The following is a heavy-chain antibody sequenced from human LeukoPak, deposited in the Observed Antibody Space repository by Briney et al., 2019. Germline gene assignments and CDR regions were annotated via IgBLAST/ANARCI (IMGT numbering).Heavy chain of an antibody. CDR2: IYSDNT. Sequence: PGGSLRLSCAASGFTLSSFSMHWVRQAPGKGLEWVSFIYSDNTHYSDSAKGRFTISRDNSKNTLYLQMNSLRAEDTAVYYCARRAGAYSHPYDYWGQGTLVTVSS. J-gene: IGHJ4*02. CDR3: ARRAGAYSHPYDY. V-gene: IGHV3-53*01. CDR1: GFTLSSFS. D-gene: IGHD4/OR15-4a*01.